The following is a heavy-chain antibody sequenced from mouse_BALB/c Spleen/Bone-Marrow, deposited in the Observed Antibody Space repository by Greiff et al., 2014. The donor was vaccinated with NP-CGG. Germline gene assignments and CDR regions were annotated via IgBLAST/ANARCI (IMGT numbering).Heavy chain of an antibody. Sequence: VKLVEPGPGLVAPSQTLSITCTVSGFSLTTYGVHWVRQPPGKGLEWLGVLWADGSTNYNSALMSRLSISKDNSKSQVFLKMNSLQADDTAMYYCARITTATGAMDYWGQGTSVTVSS. CDR1: GFSLTTYG. CDR3: ARITTATGAMDY. V-gene: IGHV2-9*02. J-gene: IGHJ4*01. D-gene: IGHD1-2*01. CDR2: LWADGST.